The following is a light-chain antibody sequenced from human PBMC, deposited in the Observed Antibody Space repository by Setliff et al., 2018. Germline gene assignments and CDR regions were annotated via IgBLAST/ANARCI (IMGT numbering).Light chain of an antibody. CDR2: EVT. Sequence: QSALTQPASVSGSPGQSITISCTGANSDIGTYNLVSWYQQYPGRAPTLMIYEVTRRPSGVSDRFSASKSGNTASLTISGLQAEDEADYYCSSYGRNRSYVYVLFGGGTKVTVL. CDR3: SSYGRNRSYVYVL. V-gene: IGLV2-23*02. J-gene: IGLJ2*01. CDR1: NSDIGTYNL.